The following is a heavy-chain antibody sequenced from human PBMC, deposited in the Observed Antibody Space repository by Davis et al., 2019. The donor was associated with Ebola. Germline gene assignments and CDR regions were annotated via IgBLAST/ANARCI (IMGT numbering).Heavy chain of an antibody. CDR3: ARRAQSDYYYYYMDV. CDR1: GGSISSSSYY. J-gene: IGHJ6*03. CDR2: IYYSGST. D-gene: IGHD4-11*01. V-gene: IGHV4-61*05. Sequence: PSETLSLTCTVSGGSISSSSYYWSWIRQPPGKGLEWIGYIYYSGSTNYNPSLKSRVTISVDTSKNQFSLKLSSVTAADTAVYYCARRAQSDYYYYYMDVWGKGTTVTVSS.